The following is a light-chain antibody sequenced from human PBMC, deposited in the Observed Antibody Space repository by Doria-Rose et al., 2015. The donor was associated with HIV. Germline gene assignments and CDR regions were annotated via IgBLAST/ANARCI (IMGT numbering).Light chain of an antibody. CDR3: SSYGGTTNWGA. CDR2: EVN. V-gene: IGLV2-8*01. CDR1: SSDVGVYNL. Sequence: SASGSRGQSVILSCTGTSSDVGVYNLVSWYQHHPGKAPKLIIYEVNKRPSGVPARFSGSKSGNTASLTVSGLQDEDEADYYCSSYGGTTNWGAFGGGTKLTVL. J-gene: IGLJ2*01.